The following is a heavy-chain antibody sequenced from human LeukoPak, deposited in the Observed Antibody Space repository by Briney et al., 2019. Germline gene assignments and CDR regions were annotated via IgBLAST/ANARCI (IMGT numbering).Heavy chain of an antibody. CDR1: GFTFRNVW. D-gene: IGHD3-16*01. CDR3: TPGMGDY. Sequence: GGSLRLSCAASGFTFRNVWRSWVRQPLGKGLEWIGRIKRQSGGGTTDYAAPVKGRFTISRDDSKNTLYLQMNSLKTEDTAVYYCTPGMGDYWGQGTLVTVSS. J-gene: IGHJ4*02. V-gene: IGHV3-15*01. CDR2: IKRQSGGGTT.